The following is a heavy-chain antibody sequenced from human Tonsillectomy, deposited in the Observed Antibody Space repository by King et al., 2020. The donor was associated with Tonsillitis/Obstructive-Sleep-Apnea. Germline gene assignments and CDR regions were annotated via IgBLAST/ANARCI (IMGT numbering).Heavy chain of an antibody. J-gene: IGHJ4*02. CDR1: GGSISSYY. CDR2: IYYSGST. Sequence: VQLQESGPGLVKPSETLSLTCTVSGGSISSYYWSWIRQPPGKGLEWIGYIYYSGSTNYNPSLKSRVTISVDTSKNPFSLKLSPVTASDTAVYYCARNKRSWLRPQFDYWGQGTLVTVSS. D-gene: IGHD5-12*01. CDR3: ARNKRSWLRPQFDY. V-gene: IGHV4-59*01.